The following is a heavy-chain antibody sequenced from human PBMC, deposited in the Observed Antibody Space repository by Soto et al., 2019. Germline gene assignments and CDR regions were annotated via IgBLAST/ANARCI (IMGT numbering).Heavy chain of an antibody. J-gene: IGHJ5*02. CDR3: ARDGGYCSSTSCYAERRPGSNWFDP. CDR1: GGSFSGYY. V-gene: IGHV4-34*01. Sequence: SETLSLTCAVYGGSFSGYYWSWIRQPPGKGLEWIGEINHSGSTNYNPSLKSRVTISVDTSKNQFSLKLSSVTAADTAVYYCARDGGYCSSTSCYAERRPGSNWFDPWGQGTLVTVSS. D-gene: IGHD2-2*01. CDR2: INHSGST.